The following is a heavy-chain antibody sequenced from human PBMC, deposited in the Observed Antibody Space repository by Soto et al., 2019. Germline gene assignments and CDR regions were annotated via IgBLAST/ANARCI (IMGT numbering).Heavy chain of an antibody. CDR1: GFSFSSYE. D-gene: IGHD1-26*01. V-gene: IGHV3-48*03. J-gene: IGHJ5*02. CDR2: ISSSGSDT. CDR3: ASLSGSYGFDP. Sequence: EAQLVESGGDLVQPGGSLRLSCAGSGFSFSSYEMNWVRQAPGKGLEWVSYISSSGSDTYYADSVKARFTISRDNAQNSPYLPMTSLRAEDTAIYYCASLSGSYGFDPWGHGTLVTVSS.